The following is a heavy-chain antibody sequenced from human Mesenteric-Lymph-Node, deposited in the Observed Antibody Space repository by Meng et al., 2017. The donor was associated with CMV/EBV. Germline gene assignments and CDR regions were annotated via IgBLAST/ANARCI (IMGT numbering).Heavy chain of an antibody. Sequence: GESLKISCAASGFIFSSYAMSWVRQAPGKGLEWVSVIYGGDSSTNYADSVKGRFTISRDNSKNTLCLQMNSLRAEDTAVYYCARTRTYYYYGMDVWGQGTTVTVSS. CDR3: ARTRTYYYYGMDV. CDR1: GFIFSSYA. CDR2: IYGGDSST. V-gene: IGHV3-23*03. D-gene: IGHD3/OR15-3a*01. J-gene: IGHJ6*02.